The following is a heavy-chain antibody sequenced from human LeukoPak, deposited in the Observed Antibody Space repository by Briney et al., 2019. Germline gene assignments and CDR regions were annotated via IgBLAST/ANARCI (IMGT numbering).Heavy chain of an antibody. J-gene: IGHJ4*02. D-gene: IGHD1-26*01. CDR1: GYNLVNFW. V-gene: IGHV5-51*01. Sequence: GESLKISCKASGYNLVNFWIAWVRPMPGKGLEWMGIIYPVDSDTRYSPSFQGQVTISADKSINTAYLQWSSLKASDTAMYYCARRPVGSTWSVGYWGQGTLVTVSS. CDR2: IYPVDSDT. CDR3: ARRPVGSTWSVGY.